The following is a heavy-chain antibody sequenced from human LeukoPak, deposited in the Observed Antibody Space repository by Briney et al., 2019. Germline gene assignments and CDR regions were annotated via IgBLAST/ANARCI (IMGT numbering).Heavy chain of an antibody. V-gene: IGHV4-34*01. CDR3: ARRGIAAAGTGYYFDY. J-gene: IGHJ4*02. Sequence: SETLSLTCAVYGVPFSGYYWSWIRQPPGKGLEWIGEINHSGTINYTPSLKSRVTISVDTSKNQFSLKLTSVTAADTAVYYCARRGIAAAGTGYYFDYWGQGTLVTVSS. CDR1: GVPFSGYY. D-gene: IGHD6-13*01. CDR2: INHSGTI.